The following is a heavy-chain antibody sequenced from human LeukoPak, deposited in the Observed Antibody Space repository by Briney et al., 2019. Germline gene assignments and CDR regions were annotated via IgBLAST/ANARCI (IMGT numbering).Heavy chain of an antibody. Sequence: SETLSLTCTVSGGSISGHYLTWLRQPPGKGLEWIGYISHIESTNYNPSLKSRVTISVDTSKNQFSLQLTSVAAADTAVYYCARDRISINALDMWGQGTMVTVSS. V-gene: IGHV4-59*11. CDR1: GGSISGHY. CDR3: ARDRISINALDM. CDR2: ISHIEST. J-gene: IGHJ3*02. D-gene: IGHD1-14*01.